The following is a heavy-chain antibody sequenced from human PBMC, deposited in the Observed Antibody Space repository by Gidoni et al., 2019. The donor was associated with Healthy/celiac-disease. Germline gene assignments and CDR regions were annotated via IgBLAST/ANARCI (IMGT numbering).Heavy chain of an antibody. CDR3: ARDRERYGSRLDP. J-gene: IGHJ5*02. CDR2: INHSGST. V-gene: IGHV4-34*01. Sequence: HVQLQPLVAGLLNPSATLSLTCAVYGGSFSGYYWSWIRHPPGKGLEWICEINHSGSTKYNPSLKSRVTISVDTSKNQFSLKLSSVTAEDTAVYYCARDRERYGSRLDPWGKGTLVTVSS. CDR1: GGSFSGYY. D-gene: IGHD1-1*01.